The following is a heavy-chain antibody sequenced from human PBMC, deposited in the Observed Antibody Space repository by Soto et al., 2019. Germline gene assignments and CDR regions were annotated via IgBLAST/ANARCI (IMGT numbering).Heavy chain of an antibody. J-gene: IGHJ4*02. CDR3: ARALTRVRGGLYYFDY. CDR1: GGTFSSYA. Sequence: QVQLVQSGAEVKKPGSSVKVSCKASGGTFSSYAISWVRQAPGQGLEWMGGIIPIFGTANYAQKFQGRVTITADEATSTAYMELSSLRSEDTAVYYCARALTRVRGGLYYFDYWGQGTLVTVSS. V-gene: IGHV1-69*01. D-gene: IGHD3-10*01. CDR2: IIPIFGTA.